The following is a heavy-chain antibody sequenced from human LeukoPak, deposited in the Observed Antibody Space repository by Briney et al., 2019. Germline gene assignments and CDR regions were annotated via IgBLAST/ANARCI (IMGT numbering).Heavy chain of an antibody. CDR2: ISGSGGST. CDR1: AFTFNSYV. D-gene: IGHD6-19*01. Sequence: GGSLRLSCAASAFTFNSYVMSWVRQTPGQGLEWVSTISGSGGSTYYADSVKGRFTISRDNSKNTLYLQMNSLGAEDTAVYYCAKDARRSSGWYFFDHWGQGTLVTVSS. J-gene: IGHJ4*02. CDR3: AKDARRSSGWYFFDH. V-gene: IGHV3-23*01.